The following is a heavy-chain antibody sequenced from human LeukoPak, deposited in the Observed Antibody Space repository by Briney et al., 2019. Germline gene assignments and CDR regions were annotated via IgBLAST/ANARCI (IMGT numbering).Heavy chain of an antibody. V-gene: IGHV3-30*02. CDR3: AKDGPRFCSGGSCHNWFDP. J-gene: IGHJ5*02. CDR1: GFTFSSYG. D-gene: IGHD2-15*01. CDR2: IRYDGSNK. Sequence: SGGSLRLSCAASGFTFSSYGMHWVRQAPGKGLEWVAFIRYDGSNKYYADSVKGRFTISRDNSKNTLYLQMNSLRAEDTAVYYCAKDGPRFCSGGSCHNWFDPWGQGTLVTVSS.